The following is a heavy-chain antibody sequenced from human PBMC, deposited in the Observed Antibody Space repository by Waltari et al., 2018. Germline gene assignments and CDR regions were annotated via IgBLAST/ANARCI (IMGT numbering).Heavy chain of an antibody. Sequence: QVQLVEAGGGVVQPGGSRRLACAAAGFTFSSDGMHWVRQAPGKGREGVAVIRYDGSNKYYADSVKGRFTISRDNSKTPLYLQMNSLRAEDTAVYYCAKDVTTVTALDYWGQGTLVTVSS. J-gene: IGHJ4*02. V-gene: IGHV3-30*02. CDR2: IRYDGSNK. CDR1: GFTFSSDG. D-gene: IGHD4-17*01. CDR3: AKDVTTVTALDY.